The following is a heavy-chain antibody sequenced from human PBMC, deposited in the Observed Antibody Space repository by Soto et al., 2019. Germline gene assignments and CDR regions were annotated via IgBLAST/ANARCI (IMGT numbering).Heavy chain of an antibody. D-gene: IGHD5-12*01. CDR3: ARVKIVAMATTSYYYYGMDV. V-gene: IGHV4-38-2*01. Sequence: SETLSLTCAVSGYSISSGYYWGWIRQPPGKGLEWIGSIYHSGSTYYNPSLKSRVTISVDTSKNQFSLKLSSVTAADTAVYYCARVKIVAMATTSYYYYGMDVWGQGTTVTVSS. CDR2: IYHSGST. CDR1: GYSISSGYY. J-gene: IGHJ6*02.